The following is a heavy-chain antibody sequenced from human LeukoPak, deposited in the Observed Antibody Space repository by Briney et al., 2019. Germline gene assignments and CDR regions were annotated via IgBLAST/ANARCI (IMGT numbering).Heavy chain of an antibody. Sequence: SETLSLTCAVSGGSISSGGYSWCWIRQPPGKGLEWIGYIYHSGSTYYNPSLKSRVTISVDRSKNQFSLKLSSVTAADTAVYYCARVRYGMDVWGQGTTVTVSS. J-gene: IGHJ6*02. CDR1: GGSISSGGYS. CDR2: IYHSGST. CDR3: ARVRYGMDV. V-gene: IGHV4-30-2*01.